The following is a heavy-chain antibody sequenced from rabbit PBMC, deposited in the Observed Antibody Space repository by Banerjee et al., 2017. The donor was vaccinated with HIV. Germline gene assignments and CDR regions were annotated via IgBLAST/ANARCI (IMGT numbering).Heavy chain of an antibody. CDR3: ARDLAGVIGWNFNL. V-gene: IGHV1S7*01. D-gene: IGHD4-1*01. CDR1: GFDFRRYY. J-gene: IGHJ4*01. Sequence: QLVESGGGLVQPGGSLTLSCKASGFDFRRYYMSWVRQAPGKGLEWIGIIYAGVGITDYASWVNGRFTISSDNAQNTVDLQMNSLTAADTATYFCARDLAGVIGWNFNLWGPGTLVTVS. CDR2: IYAGVGIT.